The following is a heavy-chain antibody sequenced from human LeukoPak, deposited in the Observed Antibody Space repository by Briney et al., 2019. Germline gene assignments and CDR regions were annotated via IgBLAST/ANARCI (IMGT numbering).Heavy chain of an antibody. D-gene: IGHD5-18*01. CDR1: GFTFSSYA. CDR3: AKDTGYNYGAFDY. J-gene: IGHJ4*02. CDR2: ISYDGSNK. Sequence: GGSLRLSCAASGFTFSSYAMHWVRQAPGKGLEWVAVISYDGSNKYYADSVKGRFTISRDNSKNTLYLQMNSLRAEDTAMYYCAKDTGYNYGAFDYWGQGTLVTVSS. V-gene: IGHV3-30-3*01.